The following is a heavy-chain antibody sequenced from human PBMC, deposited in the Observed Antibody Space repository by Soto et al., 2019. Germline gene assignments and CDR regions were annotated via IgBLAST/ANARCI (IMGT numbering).Heavy chain of an antibody. Sequence: PGGSLRLSCAASGFIFSNYWMTWVRQAPGKGLEWVANIKEDGSEEYYVDSVKGRFTISRDNAKNSLFLQLNSLSAEDTAVYYCARAGRRANTRHQYFDYWGKGTLVTVSS. V-gene: IGHV3-7*01. CDR1: GFIFSNYW. CDR3: ARAGRRANTRHQYFDY. D-gene: IGHD3-16*01. CDR2: IKEDGSEE. J-gene: IGHJ4*02.